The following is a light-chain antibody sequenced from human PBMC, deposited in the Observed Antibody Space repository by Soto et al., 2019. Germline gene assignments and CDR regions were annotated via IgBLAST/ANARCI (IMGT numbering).Light chain of an antibody. CDR2: GAS. J-gene: IGKJ4*01. Sequence: ETVMTQSPVTLSLSPGEGATLSCRASQSVSRNLAWYQQRPGQAPRLLIYGASTRATGIPARFSGSGSGTEFTLTISSLQSEDFAVYYCQQYDVWPPLTFGGGTKVEIK. V-gene: IGKV3-15*01. CDR1: QSVSRN. CDR3: QQYDVWPPLT.